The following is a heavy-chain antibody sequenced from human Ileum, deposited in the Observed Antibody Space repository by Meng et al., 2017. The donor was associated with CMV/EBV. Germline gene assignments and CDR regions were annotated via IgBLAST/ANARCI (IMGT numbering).Heavy chain of an antibody. D-gene: IGHD1-26*01. CDR1: GDPISSGSHS. Sequence: LHLRESGLGLVKPAGILSHTCTASGDPISSGSHSWAWFRQPPGKRLEWIGSIYFSGIADYNPSLKSRVTISLHATQKQFSLRLTSVTAADSAVYFCARDLTNKWFYYWGQGTLVTVSS. J-gene: IGHJ4*02. V-gene: IGHV4-39*07. CDR3: ARDLTNKWFYY. CDR2: IYFSGIA.